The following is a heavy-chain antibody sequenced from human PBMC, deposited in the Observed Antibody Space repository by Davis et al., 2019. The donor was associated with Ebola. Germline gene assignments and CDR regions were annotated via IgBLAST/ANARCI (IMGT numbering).Heavy chain of an antibody. CDR1: GFTFSSYW. D-gene: IGHD3-22*01. Sequence: PGGSLRLSCAASGFTFSSYWMSWVRQAPGKGLEWVANIKQDGSEKYYVDSVKGRFTISRDNAKNSLYLQMNSLRAEDTAVYYCARGRVLYDSSGYYFDYWGQGTLVTVSS. V-gene: IGHV3-7*01. CDR3: ARGRVLYDSSGYYFDY. J-gene: IGHJ4*02. CDR2: IKQDGSEK.